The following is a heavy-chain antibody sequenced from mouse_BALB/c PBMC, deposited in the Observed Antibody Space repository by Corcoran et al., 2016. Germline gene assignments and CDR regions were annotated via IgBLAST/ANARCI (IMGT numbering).Heavy chain of an antibody. J-gene: IGHJ4*01. D-gene: IGHD1-1*01. CDR1: GYTFTDYN. V-gene: IGHV1S29*02. CDR2: IYPYNGGT. CDR3: ARIYYGSSRYYAMDY. Sequence: EVQLQQSGPELVKPGASVKISCKASGYTFTDYNMHWVKQSHGKSLEWIGYIYPYNGGTGYNQKFKSKATLTVDNSSSTAYMELRSLTSDDSSVYYCARIYYGSSRYYAMDYWGQGTSVTVSS.